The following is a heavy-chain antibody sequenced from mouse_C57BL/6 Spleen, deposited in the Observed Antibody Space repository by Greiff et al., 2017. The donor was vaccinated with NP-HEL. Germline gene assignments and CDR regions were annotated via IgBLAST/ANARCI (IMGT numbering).Heavy chain of an antibody. CDR1: GFTFSDYG. V-gene: IGHV5-17*01. CDR2: ISSGSSTI. Sequence: EVKLMESGGGLVKPGGSLKLSCAASGFTFSDYGMHWVRQAPEKGLEWVAYISSGSSTIYYADTVKGRFTISRDNAKNTLFLQMTSLRSEDTAMYYCARGNRWYYFDYWGQGTTLTVSS. CDR3: ARGNRWYYFDY. D-gene: IGHD1-1*02. J-gene: IGHJ2*01.